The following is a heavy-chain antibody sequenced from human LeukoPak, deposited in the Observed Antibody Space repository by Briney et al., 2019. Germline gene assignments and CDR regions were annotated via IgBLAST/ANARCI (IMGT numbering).Heavy chain of an antibody. CDR2: IKQDGSEK. CDR1: GFTLSSHA. V-gene: IGHV3-7*01. J-gene: IGHJ4*02. CDR3: ARRYFDY. Sequence: GGSLRLSCAASGFTLSSHAMSWVRQAPGKGLEWVANIKQDGSEKYYVDSVKGRFTISRDNAKNSLYLQMNSLRAEDTAVYYCARRYFDYWGQGTLVTVSS.